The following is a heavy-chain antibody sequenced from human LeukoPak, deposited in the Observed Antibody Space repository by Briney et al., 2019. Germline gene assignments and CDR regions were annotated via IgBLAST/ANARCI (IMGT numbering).Heavy chain of an antibody. J-gene: IGHJ4*02. CDR2: INPNSGGT. CDR1: GYTFTGYY. CDR3: ARDRRGGSSWYYGVY. Sequence: ASAKVSRKASGYTFTGYYMHWVRQAPGQGLEWMGWINPNSGGTNYAQKFQGRVTMTRDTSISTAYMELSRLRSDDTAVYYCARDRRGGSSWYYGVYWGQGTLVTVSS. D-gene: IGHD6-13*01. V-gene: IGHV1-2*02.